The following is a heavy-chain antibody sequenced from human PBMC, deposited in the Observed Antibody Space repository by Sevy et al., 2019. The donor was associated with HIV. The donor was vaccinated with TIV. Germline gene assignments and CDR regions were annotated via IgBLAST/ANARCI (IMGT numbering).Heavy chain of an antibody. J-gene: IGHJ4*02. CDR1: GGSFSGYY. V-gene: IGHV4-34*01. Sequence: SETLSLTCAVYGGSFSGYYWSWIRQPPGKGLEWIGEINHSGSTNYNPSPKSRVTISVDTSKNQFSLKLSSVTAADTAVYYCARALADYDILTGYYRGAYYFDYWGQGTLVTVSS. D-gene: IGHD3-9*01. CDR2: INHSGST. CDR3: ARALADYDILTGYYRGAYYFDY.